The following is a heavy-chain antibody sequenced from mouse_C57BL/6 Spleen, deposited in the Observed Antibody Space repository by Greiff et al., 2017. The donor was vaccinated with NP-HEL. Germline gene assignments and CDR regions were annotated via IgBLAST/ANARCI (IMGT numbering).Heavy chain of an antibody. CDR2: ISSGSSTI. J-gene: IGHJ2*01. D-gene: IGHD3-2*02. CDR3: ARQAGGPFDY. CDR1: GFTFSDYG. V-gene: IGHV5-17*01. Sequence: DVKLVESGGGLVKPGGSLKLSCAASGFTFSDYGMHWVRQAPEKGLEWVAYISSGSSTIYYADTVKGRFTISRDNAKNTLFLQMTSLRSEDTAMYYCARQAGGPFDYWGQGTTLTVSS.